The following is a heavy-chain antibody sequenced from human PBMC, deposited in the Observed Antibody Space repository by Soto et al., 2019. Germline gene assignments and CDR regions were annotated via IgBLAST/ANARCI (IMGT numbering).Heavy chain of an antibody. D-gene: IGHD3-16*01. V-gene: IGHV1-3*01. CDR1: GYIFPNYV. Sequence: GASVKVSCKASGYIFPNYVIHWVRQAPGQGLEWMGWINAGNGNTGYSQKFQDRVIITRDTSASIGYIELSSLISEDTAVYYCAKHGLTAYMAYYFDLWGRGTLVTVSS. CDR3: AKHGLTAYMAYYFDL. CDR2: INAGNGNT. J-gene: IGHJ4*02.